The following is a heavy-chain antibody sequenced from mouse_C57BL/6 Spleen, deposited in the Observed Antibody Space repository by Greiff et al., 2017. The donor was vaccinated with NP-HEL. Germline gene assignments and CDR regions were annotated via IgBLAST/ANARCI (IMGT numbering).Heavy chain of an antibody. CDR2: IDPSDSYT. CDR1: GYTFTSYW. J-gene: IGHJ2*01. CDR3: ARGPLDSSGYSYYFDY. V-gene: IGHV1-50*01. D-gene: IGHD3-2*02. Sequence: QVQLQQPGAELVKPGASVKLSCKASGYTFTSYWMQWVKQRPGQGLEWIGEIDPSDSYTNYNGKFKGKATLTADKSSSTAYMQLSSLTSEDSAVYFCARGPLDSSGYSYYFDYWGQGTTLTVSS.